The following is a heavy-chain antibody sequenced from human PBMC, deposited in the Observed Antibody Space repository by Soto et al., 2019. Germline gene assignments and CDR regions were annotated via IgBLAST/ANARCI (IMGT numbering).Heavy chain of an antibody. J-gene: IGHJ2*01. CDR2: IWYDGSNK. D-gene: IGHD6-19*01. CDR3: ASSMGSDSGWYPPGGDFDL. CDR1: GFTFSSYG. Sequence: QVQLVESGGGVVQPGRSLRLSCAASGFTFSSYGMHWVRQAPGKGLEWVAVIWYDGSNKYYADSVKGRFTISRDNSKNTLYLQMNSLRAEDTAVYYCASSMGSDSGWYPPGGDFDLWGRGTLVT. V-gene: IGHV3-33*01.